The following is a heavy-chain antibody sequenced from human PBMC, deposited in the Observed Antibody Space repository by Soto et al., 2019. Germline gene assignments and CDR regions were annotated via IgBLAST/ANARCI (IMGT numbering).Heavy chain of an antibody. CDR2: INWNSGDI. V-gene: IGHV3-9*01. CDR3: AKDYAGYYYDIEV. CDR1: GFTFDDFA. Sequence: EVQLVESGGGLVQPGRSLRLSCAASGFTFDDFAMHWVRQAPGKGLEWVSGINWNSGDINYADSVKGRFTISRDNAKNSLYLQMNSLRDEDTALYYCAKDYAGYYYDIEVWGKGTRVTV. J-gene: IGHJ6*03.